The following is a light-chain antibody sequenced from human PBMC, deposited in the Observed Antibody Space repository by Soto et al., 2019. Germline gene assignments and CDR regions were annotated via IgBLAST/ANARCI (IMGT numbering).Light chain of an antibody. Sequence: QSALTQPASVSGSPGQSITISCTGTSSDVGGYNYVSWYQQHPGKAPKLMIYDVSNRPSGVSNRFSGSKSGNTASLTISGLQADDEADYYCSSYTSSLVVFGGGTKVTVL. CDR1: SSDVGGYNY. J-gene: IGLJ2*01. V-gene: IGLV2-14*01. CDR3: SSYTSSLVV. CDR2: DVS.